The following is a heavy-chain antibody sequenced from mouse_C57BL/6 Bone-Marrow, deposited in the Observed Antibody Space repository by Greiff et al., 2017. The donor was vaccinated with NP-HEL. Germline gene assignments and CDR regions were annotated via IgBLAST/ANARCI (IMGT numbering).Heavy chain of an antibody. V-gene: IGHV1-19*01. Sequence: VHVKQSGPVLVKPGASVKMSCKASGYTFTDYYMNWVQQSHGKSLEWIGVINPYNGGTSYNQKFKGKATLTVDKSSSTAYMELNSLTSEDSAVYYCARKIGRAMDYWGQGTSVTVSS. CDR3: ARKIGRAMDY. CDR1: GYTFTDYY. CDR2: INPYNGGT. J-gene: IGHJ4*01.